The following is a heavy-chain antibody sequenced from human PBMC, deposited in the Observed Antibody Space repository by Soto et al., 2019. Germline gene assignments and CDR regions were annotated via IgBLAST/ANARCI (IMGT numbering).Heavy chain of an antibody. CDR2: IDPSDSYT. CDR1: GYSFTSYR. J-gene: IGHJ6*02. CDR3: ARTNYYYYGMDV. V-gene: IGHV5-10-1*01. Sequence: PGESLKISCKGSGYSFTSYRISWVRQMPGKGLEWMGRIDPSDSYTNYSPSFQGHVTISADKSISTAYLQWSSLKASDTTMYYCARTNYYYYGMDVWGQGTTVTVSS.